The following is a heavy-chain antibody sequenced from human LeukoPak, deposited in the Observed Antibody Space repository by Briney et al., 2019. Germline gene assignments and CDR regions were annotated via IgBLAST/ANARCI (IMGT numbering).Heavy chain of an antibody. V-gene: IGHV3-13*04. Sequence: GSLTLSCAASGFTFSMYDMHWVGQGAGRGLEWVSAINSAGDTYYAGSVKGRFAISRENAESSLYLQMNSLSVGDTAVYYCARASGWGMDVRGQRNPVSASS. D-gene: IGHD3-10*01. CDR2: INSAGDT. CDR3: ARASGWGMDV. CDR1: GFTFSMYD. J-gene: IGHJ6*02.